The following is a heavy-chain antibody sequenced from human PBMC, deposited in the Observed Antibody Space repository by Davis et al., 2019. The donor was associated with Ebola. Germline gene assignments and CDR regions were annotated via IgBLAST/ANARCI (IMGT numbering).Heavy chain of an antibody. Sequence: GSLRLSCTVSGGSISSSGFYWTWIRQPPGKGLEWIGEINHSGSTNYNPSLKSRVTISVDTSKNQFSLKLSSVTAADTAVYYCARPRAAGTPLGYFQHWGQGTLVTVSS. CDR1: GGSISSSGFY. V-gene: IGHV4-39*07. J-gene: IGHJ1*01. CDR3: ARPRAAGTPLGYFQH. D-gene: IGHD6-13*01. CDR2: INHSGST.